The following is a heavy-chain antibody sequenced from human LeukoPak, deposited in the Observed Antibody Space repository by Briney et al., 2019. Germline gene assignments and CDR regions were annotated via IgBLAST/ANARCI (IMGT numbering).Heavy chain of an antibody. CDR3: ARDPHCSSTSCYYAFDI. D-gene: IGHD2-2*01. CDR2: INPSGGST. J-gene: IGHJ3*02. Sequence: ASVKVSCKASGYTFTSYYMHWVRQAPGQGLEWMGIINPSGGSTSYAQKFQGRVTMTRDMSTSTVYMELSSPRSEDTAVYYCARDPHCSSTSCYYAFDIWGQGTMVTVSS. V-gene: IGHV1-46*01. CDR1: GYTFTSYY.